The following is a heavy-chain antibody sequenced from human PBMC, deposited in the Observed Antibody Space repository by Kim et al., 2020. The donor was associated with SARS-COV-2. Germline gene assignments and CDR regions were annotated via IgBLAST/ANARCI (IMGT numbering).Heavy chain of an antibody. J-gene: IGHJ6*02. D-gene: IGHD6-13*01. V-gene: IGHV3-33*01. CDR1: GFTFSSYG. CDR3: ARDTGVAAAGILTGMDV. Sequence: GGSLRLSCAASGFTFSSYGMHWVRQAPGKGLEWVAVIWYDGSNKYYADSVKGRFTISRDNSKNTLYLQMNSLRAEDTAVYYCARDTGVAAAGILTGMDVWGQGTTVTVSS. CDR2: IWYDGSNK.